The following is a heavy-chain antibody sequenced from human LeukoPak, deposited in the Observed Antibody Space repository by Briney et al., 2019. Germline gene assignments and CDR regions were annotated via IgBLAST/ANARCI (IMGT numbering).Heavy chain of an antibody. V-gene: IGHV3-23*01. J-gene: IGHJ4*02. D-gene: IGHD3-10*01. CDR2: ISGSGAST. Sequence: PGGSLRLSCAAAGFTFSGYAVSWVRQAPGKGLEWVSTISGSGASTYYADSVKDRFTISRDNSKNTLYLQMNSLRAEDTAVYYCAKRDTMIRGLDYWGQGTLVTVSS. CDR1: GFTFSGYA. CDR3: AKRDTMIRGLDY.